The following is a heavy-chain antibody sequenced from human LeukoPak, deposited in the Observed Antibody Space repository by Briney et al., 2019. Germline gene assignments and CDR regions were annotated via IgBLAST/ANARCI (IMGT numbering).Heavy chain of an antibody. V-gene: IGHV4-4*09. CDR1: GSSISSYY. Sequence: PSETLSLTCTVSGSSISSYYWSWIRQPPGKGLEWIGYIYTSGSTNYNPSLKSRVTISVDTSKNQFSLKLSSVTAADMAVYYCARGVVYYYDSSGYYNDYYYYYMDVWGKGTTVTISS. J-gene: IGHJ6*03. D-gene: IGHD3-22*01. CDR3: ARGVVYYYDSSGYYNDYYYYYMDV. CDR2: IYTSGST.